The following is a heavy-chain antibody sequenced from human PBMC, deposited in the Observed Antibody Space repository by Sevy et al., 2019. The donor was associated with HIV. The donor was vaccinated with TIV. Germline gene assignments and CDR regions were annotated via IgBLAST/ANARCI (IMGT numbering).Heavy chain of an antibody. J-gene: IGHJ6*02. CDR1: GYTFTGSY. Sequence: ASVKVSCKASGYTFTGSYIHWVRQAPGQGLEWMGRIKPNTGGTDYAQRFQGRITLTRGTSISTAYMELSSLRSDDTAVYYCARESGQGGGYYYYYFGLDVWGQGTTVTVSS. CDR2: IKPNTGGT. D-gene: IGHD3-16*01. V-gene: IGHV1-2*06. CDR3: ARESGQGGGYYYYYFGLDV.